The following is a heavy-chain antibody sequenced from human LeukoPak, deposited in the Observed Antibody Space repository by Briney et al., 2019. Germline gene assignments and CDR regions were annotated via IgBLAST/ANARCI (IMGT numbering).Heavy chain of an antibody. CDR1: GFIFRSYN. D-gene: IGHD3-22*01. CDR3: ARGLYDSSGYYYYYYYMDV. CDR2: ITSSSSYI. Sequence: GGSLRLSCAASGFIFRSYNMNWVRQAPGKGPEWLSSITSSSSYIFYADSVKGRFTISRDDARNSLYLQMNSLRAEDTAVYYCARGLYDSSGYYYYYYYMDVWGKGTTVTVSS. V-gene: IGHV3-21*01. J-gene: IGHJ6*03.